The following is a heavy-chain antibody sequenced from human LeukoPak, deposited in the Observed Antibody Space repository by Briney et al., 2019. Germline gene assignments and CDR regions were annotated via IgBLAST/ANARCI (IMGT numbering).Heavy chain of an antibody. CDR2: ISGSGRGGRT. V-gene: IGHV3-23*01. CDR3: AKSGLNRFDY. J-gene: IGHJ4*02. CDR1: GFTFSSYW. Sequence: GGSLRLSCVASGFTFSSYWMSWVRQAPGKGPEWVSNISGSGRGGRTYYADSVKGRFTISRDNSKNSLYLQMNSLRAEDTAIYYCAKSGLNRFDYWGQGTLVTVSS. D-gene: IGHD2-15*01.